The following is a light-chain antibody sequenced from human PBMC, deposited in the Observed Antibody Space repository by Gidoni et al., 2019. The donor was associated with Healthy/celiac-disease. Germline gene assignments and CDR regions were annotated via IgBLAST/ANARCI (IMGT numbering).Light chain of an antibody. CDR1: QDISNY. Sequence: DLQMTQSPSSLSASVGDRVTITCRASQDISNYLTWYQQKPGKVPKLLIYAASTLQSGGRARFSGSGSGTDFTRTISSLQPEDVATYYCQKYNSAPRTFGQGTKVEIK. CDR2: AAS. J-gene: IGKJ1*01. CDR3: QKYNSAPRT. V-gene: IGKV1-27*01.